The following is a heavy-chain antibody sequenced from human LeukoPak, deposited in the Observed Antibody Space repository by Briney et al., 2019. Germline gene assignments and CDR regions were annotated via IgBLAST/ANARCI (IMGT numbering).Heavy chain of an antibody. Sequence: QSGGSLRLSCAASGFTLSSYGMHWVRQAPGKGLEWVAVIWYDGSNKYYADSVKGRFTISRDNSKNTLYLQMNSLRAEDTAVYYCARDDGDYVYYYGMDVWGQGTTVTVSS. CDR2: IWYDGSNK. J-gene: IGHJ6*02. D-gene: IGHD4-17*01. CDR3: ARDDGDYVYYYGMDV. CDR1: GFTLSSYG. V-gene: IGHV3-33*01.